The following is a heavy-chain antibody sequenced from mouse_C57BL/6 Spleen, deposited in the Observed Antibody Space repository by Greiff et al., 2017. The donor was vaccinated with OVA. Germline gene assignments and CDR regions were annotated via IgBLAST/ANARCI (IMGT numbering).Heavy chain of an antibody. Sequence: QVQLQQPGAELVKPGASVKLSCKASGYTFTSYWMHWVKQRPGQGLEWIGMIHPNSGSTNYNEKFKSKATLTVDKSSSTAYMQLSSLTSEDSAVYYCARLDTTVVATRAPMDYWGQGTSVTVSS. J-gene: IGHJ4*01. CDR2: IHPNSGST. CDR1: GYTFTSYW. CDR3: ARLDTTVVATRAPMDY. V-gene: IGHV1-64*01. D-gene: IGHD1-1*01.